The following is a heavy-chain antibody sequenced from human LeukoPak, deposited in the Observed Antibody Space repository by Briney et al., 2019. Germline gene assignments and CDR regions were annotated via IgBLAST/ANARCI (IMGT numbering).Heavy chain of an antibody. D-gene: IGHD5-18*01. Sequence: SETLSLTCAVYGGSFSGYYWSWIRQPPGKGPEWIGEINHSGSTNYNPSLKSRVTISVDTSKNQFSLKLSSVTAADTAVYYCARGKRGYSYGPTGTLDYWGQGTLVTVSS. CDR2: INHSGST. V-gene: IGHV4-34*01. J-gene: IGHJ4*02. CDR1: GGSFSGYY. CDR3: ARGKRGYSYGPTGTLDY.